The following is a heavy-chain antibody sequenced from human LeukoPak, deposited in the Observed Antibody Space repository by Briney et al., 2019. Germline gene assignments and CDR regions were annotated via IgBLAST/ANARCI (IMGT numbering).Heavy chain of an antibody. D-gene: IGHD3/OR15-3a*01. CDR2: FYHGWST. J-gene: IGHJ4*02. CDR3: ARLGQVITEPRFDY. CDR1: GYSISSGYY. Sequence: SETLSLTCAVSGYSISSGYYWGWIRQPPGKGLEWIATFYHGWSTYYNPSLKSRVTISVDTSKNHFSLKLTSVTAADTAVYYCARLGQVITEPRFDYWGQGTPVTVPS. V-gene: IGHV4-38-2*01.